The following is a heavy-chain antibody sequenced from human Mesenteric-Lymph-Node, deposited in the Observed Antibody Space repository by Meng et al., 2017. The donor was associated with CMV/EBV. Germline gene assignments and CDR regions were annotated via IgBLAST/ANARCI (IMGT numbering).Heavy chain of an antibody. J-gene: IGHJ5*02. CDR1: GGSISSSSYY. Sequence: SETLSLTCTVSGGSISSSSYYWGWIRQPPGKGLEWIGSIYYSGSTYYNPSLKSRVTISVDTSKNQFSLKLSSVTAADTAVYYCARGASFEPAAIFWFDPWGQGTLVTVS. D-gene: IGHD2-2*01. CDR2: IYYSGST. CDR3: ARGASFEPAAIFWFDP. V-gene: IGHV4-39*07.